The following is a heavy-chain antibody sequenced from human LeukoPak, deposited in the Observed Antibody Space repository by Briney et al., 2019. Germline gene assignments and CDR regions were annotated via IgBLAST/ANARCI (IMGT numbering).Heavy chain of an antibody. D-gene: IGHD6-13*01. CDR2: IYYSGST. Sequence: PSETLSLTCTVSGGSISSSSYYWGWIRQPPGKGLEWIGSIYYSGSTYYNPSLKSRVTISVDTAKNQFSLKLSSVTAADTAVYYCARLGSSWHFDYWGQGTLVTVSS. CDR1: GGSISSSSYY. J-gene: IGHJ4*02. CDR3: ARLGSSWHFDY. V-gene: IGHV4-39*01.